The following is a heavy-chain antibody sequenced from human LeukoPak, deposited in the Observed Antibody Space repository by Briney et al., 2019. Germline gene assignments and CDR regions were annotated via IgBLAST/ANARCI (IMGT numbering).Heavy chain of an antibody. CDR1: GYPINSDYH. CDR3: ARSPGRAASYYFDN. V-gene: IGHV4-38-2*01. CDR2: LYHSGSP. Sequence: ASETLSLTCAVSGYPINSDYHWGWIRQPPGKGLEWFGNLYHSGSPYYSPSLKSRVTISVDTSKNQLSLKVNSVTAADTAVYYCARSPGRAASYYFDNWGRGTLVTVSS. J-gene: IGHJ4*02. D-gene: IGHD2-15*01.